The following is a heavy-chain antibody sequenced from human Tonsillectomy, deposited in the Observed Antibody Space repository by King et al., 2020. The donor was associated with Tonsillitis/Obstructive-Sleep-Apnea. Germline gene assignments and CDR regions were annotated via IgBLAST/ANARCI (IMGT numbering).Heavy chain of an antibody. J-gene: IGHJ3*02. CDR2: ISAYNGNK. CDR3: ARGDRFVPGGAFDI. V-gene: IGHV1-18*01. D-gene: IGHD1-14*01. CDR1: GYRFNSYG. Sequence: QLVQSGAEVKKPGASVKVSCKASGYRFNSYGISWVRQAPGQGLEWMGWISAYNGNKNYAQKLQGRVTMTTDTSTSTAYMELRSLRSDDTAAYYCARGDRFVPGGAFDIWGQGTIVTVSS.